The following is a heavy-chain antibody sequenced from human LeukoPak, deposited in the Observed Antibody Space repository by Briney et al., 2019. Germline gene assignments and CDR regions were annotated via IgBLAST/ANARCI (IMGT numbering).Heavy chain of an antibody. CDR1: GFTFSSYA. J-gene: IGHJ4*02. Sequence: PGGSLRLSCAASGFTFSSYAMSWVRQAPGKGLEWVSAISGSGGSIYYADSVKGRFTISRDNSKNTLYLQMNSLRAEDTAVYYCAKGGSYYYGSGVRSVFDYWGQGTLVTVSP. V-gene: IGHV3-23*01. D-gene: IGHD3-10*01. CDR2: ISGSGGSI. CDR3: AKGGSYYYGSGVRSVFDY.